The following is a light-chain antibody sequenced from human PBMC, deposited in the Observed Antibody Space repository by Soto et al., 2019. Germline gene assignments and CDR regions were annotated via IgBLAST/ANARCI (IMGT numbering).Light chain of an antibody. CDR1: QSIDSK. CDR3: QQYKSWRT. J-gene: IGKJ1*01. V-gene: IGKV3-15*01. Sequence: IVMTQSPATLSVSPGERATLSCRAGQSIDSKLAWYQQRPGQAPRLLIYAASTRATGIPARFSGSGSGTEFTLTISGLQSEDCGVYYCQQYKSWRTF. CDR2: AAS.